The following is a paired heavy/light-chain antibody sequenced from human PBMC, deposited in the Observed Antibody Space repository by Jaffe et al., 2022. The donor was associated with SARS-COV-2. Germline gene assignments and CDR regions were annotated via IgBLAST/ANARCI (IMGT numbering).Heavy chain of an antibody. D-gene: IGHD1-26*01. V-gene: IGHV3-23*04. J-gene: IGHJ4*02. CDR3: AEGGGSSFSDY. Sequence: EVLLVESGGGLVQPGGSLRLSCAASGFTFSIYAMSWVRQAPGKGLEWVSAISAGGSTTYYADSVRGRFTISRDNSRNTLFLQMSSLRADDTALYYCAEGGGSSFSDYWGQGTLVTVSS. CDR2: ISAGGSTT. CDR1: GFTFSIYA.
Light chain of an antibody. CDR1: QSVSSY. Sequence: EIVLTQSPATLSLSPGERATLSCRASQSVSSYLAWYQQKPGQAPRLLIYDASNRATGIPARFSGSGSGTDFTLTISSLEPEDFAVYYCQQRTNWPLTFGGGTKVEIK. CDR3: QQRTNWPLT. J-gene: IGKJ4*01. CDR2: DAS. V-gene: IGKV3-11*01.